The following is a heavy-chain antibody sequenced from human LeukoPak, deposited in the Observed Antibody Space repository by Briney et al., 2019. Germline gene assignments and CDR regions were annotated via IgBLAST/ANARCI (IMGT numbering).Heavy chain of an antibody. D-gene: IGHD5-24*01. Sequence: ASVTVSCTASGYTFTSYGISWVRRAPGQGLEWMGWISAYNGNTNYAQKLQGRVTMTTDTSTSTAYMELRSLRSDDTAVYYCARDKEMATITGAFDIWGQGTMVTVSS. J-gene: IGHJ3*02. V-gene: IGHV1-18*01. CDR2: ISAYNGNT. CDR1: GYTFTSYG. CDR3: ARDKEMATITGAFDI.